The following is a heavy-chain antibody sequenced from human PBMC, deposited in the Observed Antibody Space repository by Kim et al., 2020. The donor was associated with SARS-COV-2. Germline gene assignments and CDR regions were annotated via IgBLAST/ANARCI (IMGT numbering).Heavy chain of an antibody. V-gene: IGHV3-53*01. Sequence: GGSLRLSCAASGFFVSSYYMCWVRQAPGKGLEWVSDVYSAGDTYYADSVMGRFTISRDDSKNTLYLQMDSLRAEDSAVYYCSRGVGNAGGWYYLDHWGQGGLVTVSS. D-gene: IGHD6-19*01. CDR2: VYSAGDT. CDR3: SRGVGNAGGWYYLDH. J-gene: IGHJ4*02. CDR1: GFFVSSYY.